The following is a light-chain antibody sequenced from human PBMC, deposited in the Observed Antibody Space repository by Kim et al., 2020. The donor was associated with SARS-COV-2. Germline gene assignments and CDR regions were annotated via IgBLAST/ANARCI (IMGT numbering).Light chain of an antibody. V-gene: IGKV3-15*01. Sequence: VSPGERTTRSCRASQSVSSNLAWYQQKPGQAPRLLIYGASTRATGSPARFSGSGSGTEFTLTISSLQSEDFAVYYCQQYNNWPPYSFGQGTKLEI. J-gene: IGKJ2*03. CDR1: QSVSSN. CDR3: QQYNNWPPYS. CDR2: GAS.